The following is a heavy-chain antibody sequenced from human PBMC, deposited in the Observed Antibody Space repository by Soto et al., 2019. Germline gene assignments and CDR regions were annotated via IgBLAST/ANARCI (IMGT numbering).Heavy chain of an antibody. CDR2: IYYSGST. D-gene: IGHD3-10*01. J-gene: IGHJ5*02. V-gene: IGHV4-59*01. Sequence: GSLRLSCTVSGGSISSYYWSWIRQPPGKGLEWIGYIYYSGSTNYNPSLKSRVTISVDTSKNQFSLKLSSVTAADTAVYYCARGVRGVIFDPWGQGTLVTVSS. CDR3: ARGVRGVIFDP. CDR1: GGSISSYY.